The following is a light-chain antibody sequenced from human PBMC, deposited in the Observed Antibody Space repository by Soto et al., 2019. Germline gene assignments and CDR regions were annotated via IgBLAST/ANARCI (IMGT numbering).Light chain of an antibody. J-gene: IGLJ3*02. Sequence: QAVLTQPPSVSGAPGQRVTISCTGSTSNIGAGYDVHWYQQLPGTAPKLLIHSNNNRPSGVPDRFSGSKSGTSASLAITGLQAEDEADYYCQSFDSSLSGSVFGGGTQLTVL. CDR3: QSFDSSLSGSV. V-gene: IGLV1-40*01. CDR1: TSNIGAGYD. CDR2: SNN.